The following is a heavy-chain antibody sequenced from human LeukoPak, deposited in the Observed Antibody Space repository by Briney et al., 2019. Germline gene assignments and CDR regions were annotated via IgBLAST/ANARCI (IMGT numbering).Heavy chain of an antibody. CDR3: ARRYCSGGSCLDY. V-gene: IGHV3-21*01. CDR2: ISSSSSYI. Sequence: GGSLRLSCAASGFTFSSYSMNWVRQAPGKGLEWVSSISSSSSYIYYADSVKGRFTISRDNVKNSLYLQMNSLRAEDTAVYYCARRYCSGGSCLDYWGQGTLVTVSS. J-gene: IGHJ4*02. CDR1: GFTFSSYS. D-gene: IGHD2-15*01.